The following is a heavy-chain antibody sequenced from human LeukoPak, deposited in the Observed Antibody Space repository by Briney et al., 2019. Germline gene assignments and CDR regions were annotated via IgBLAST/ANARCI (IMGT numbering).Heavy chain of an antibody. D-gene: IGHD3-22*01. CDR1: GFTFSSYA. CDR2: ISGSGGST. CDR3: AKDIMVENYYDSSGYYPY. J-gene: IGHJ4*02. V-gene: IGHV3-23*01. Sequence: GGSLRLSCAASGFTFSSYAMSWVRQAPGKGLEWVSAISGSGGSTYYAHSVKGRFTISRDNSKNTLYLQMNSLRAEDTAVYYCAKDIMVENYYDSSGYYPYWGQGTLVTVSS.